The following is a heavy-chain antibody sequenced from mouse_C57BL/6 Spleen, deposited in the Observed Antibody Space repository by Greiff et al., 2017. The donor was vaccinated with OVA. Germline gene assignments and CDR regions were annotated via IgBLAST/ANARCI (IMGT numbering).Heavy chain of an antibody. J-gene: IGHJ1*03. D-gene: IGHD2-1*01. CDR1: GYTFTDYE. V-gene: IGHV1-15*01. CDR2: IDPETGGT. CDR3: TRDCDGNYGYFDV. Sequence: QVQLQQSGAELVRPGASVTLSCKASGYTFTDYEMHWVKQTPVHGLEWIGAIDPETGGTAYNQKFKGKAILTADKSSSTAYMELRSLTSEDSAVYYCTRDCDGNYGYFDVWGTGTTVTVSS.